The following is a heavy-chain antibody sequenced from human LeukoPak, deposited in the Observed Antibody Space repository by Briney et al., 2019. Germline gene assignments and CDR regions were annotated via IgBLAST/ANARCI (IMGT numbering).Heavy chain of an antibody. J-gene: IGHJ5*02. CDR3: AKGYSYEFDP. V-gene: IGHV3-66*01. D-gene: IGHD5-18*01. CDR1: GFTVSSNH. CDR2: IYSGGST. Sequence: GGSLRLSCAASGFTVSSNHVNWVRQAPGKGLEWVSVIYSGGSTFYADSVKGRFTISRDNSKNTRYLQMNSLRAEDTAVYYCAKGYSYEFDPWGQGTLVTVSS.